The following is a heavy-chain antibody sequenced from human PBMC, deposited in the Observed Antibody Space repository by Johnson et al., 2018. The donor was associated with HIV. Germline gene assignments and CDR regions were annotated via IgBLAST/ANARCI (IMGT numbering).Heavy chain of an antibody. V-gene: IGHV3-30*18. CDR1: GFTFNSYG. CDR3: AKERGKRWLHPRDAFDI. Sequence: QVQLVESGGGLVQPGGSLRLSCAASGFTFNSYGMHWVRQAPGKGLEWVAVISYDGSNKYYADSVKGRFTISRDNSKNTLYLRMNSLRAEDTAVYYCAKERGKRWLHPRDAFDIWGQGTMVTVSS. J-gene: IGHJ3*02. D-gene: IGHD5-24*01. CDR2: ISYDGSNK.